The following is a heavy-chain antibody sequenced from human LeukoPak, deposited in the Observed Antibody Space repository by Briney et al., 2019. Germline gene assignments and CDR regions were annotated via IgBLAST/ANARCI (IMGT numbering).Heavy chain of an antibody. J-gene: IGHJ4*02. Sequence: GASGKVSCNASGGTFSSYAISWVRQAPGQGRGWMGRIIPTFGTANYAQKFQGKATITTEESTGTAHIALSSRRSKDTTVYSHAREQGGGAAGYWGQGTLVTAS. V-gene: IGHV1-69*05. D-gene: IGHD2-21*01. CDR1: GGTFSSYA. CDR3: AREQGGGAAGY. CDR2: IIPTFGTA.